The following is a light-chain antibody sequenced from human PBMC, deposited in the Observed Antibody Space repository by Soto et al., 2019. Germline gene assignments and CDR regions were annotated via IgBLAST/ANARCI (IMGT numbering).Light chain of an antibody. Sequence: EIVLTQSPGTLSLSPGERATLSCRASQSVSSSYLAWYQQKPGQAHRLLIYGASSRATGIPDRFSGSGSGTDFTLTISRLEPEDFAVYYCQQFNSFPLTFGGGNNVEIK. V-gene: IGKV3-20*01. CDR1: QSVSSSY. CDR2: GAS. CDR3: QQFNSFPLT. J-gene: IGKJ4*01.